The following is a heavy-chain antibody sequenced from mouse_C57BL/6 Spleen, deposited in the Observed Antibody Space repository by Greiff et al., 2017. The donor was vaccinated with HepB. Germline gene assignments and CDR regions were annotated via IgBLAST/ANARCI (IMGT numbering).Heavy chain of an antibody. CDR2: IYPRDGST. V-gene: IGHV1-85*01. J-gene: IGHJ1*03. CDR3: ARQGSFTTVVVPGYFDV. Sequence: QVQLKESGPELVKPGASVKLSCKASGYTFTSYDINWVKQRPGQGLEWIGWIYPRDGSTKYNEKFKGKATLTVDTSSSTAYMELHSLTSEDSAVYFCARQGSFTTVVVPGYFDVWGTGTTVTVSS. CDR1: GYTFTSYD. D-gene: IGHD1-1*01.